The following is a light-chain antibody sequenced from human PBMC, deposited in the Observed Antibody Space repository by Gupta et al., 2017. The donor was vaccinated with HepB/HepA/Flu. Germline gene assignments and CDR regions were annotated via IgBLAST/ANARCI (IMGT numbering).Light chain of an antibody. J-gene: IGLJ3*02. V-gene: IGLV1-47*01. CDR3: AAWDNSLSGRV. CDR2: GNN. Sequence: QSVLTQPPSASGTPGQRVTISCSGSSSNIEINYVYWYQQLPGTAPKLLISGNNQRPSGVPDRFSGSKSGTSASLAISGLRSKDEADYYCAAWDNSLSGRVFGGGTKLTVL. CDR1: SSNIEINY.